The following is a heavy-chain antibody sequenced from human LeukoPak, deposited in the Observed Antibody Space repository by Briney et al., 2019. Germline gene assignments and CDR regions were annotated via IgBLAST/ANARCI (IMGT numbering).Heavy chain of an antibody. CDR3: ARENCGVDCPLGAFDI. J-gene: IGHJ3*02. V-gene: IGHV3-11*01. Sequence: GGSLRLSCAASGFTFSDYYMSWIRQAPGKGLEWVSYISSSGSTIYYADSVKGRFTNSRDNAKNSLYLQMNSLRAEDTAVYYCARENCGVDCPLGAFDIWGQGTMVTVSS. D-gene: IGHD2-21*02. CDR2: ISSSGSTI. CDR1: GFTFSDYY.